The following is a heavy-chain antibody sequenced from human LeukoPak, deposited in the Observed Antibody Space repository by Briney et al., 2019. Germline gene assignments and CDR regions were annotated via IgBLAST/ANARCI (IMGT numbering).Heavy chain of an antibody. CDR2: IYHSGST. CDR3: ARDRIAAAVYWFDP. D-gene: IGHD6-13*01. V-gene: IGHV4-38-2*02. J-gene: IGHJ5*02. CDR1: GYSISSGYY. Sequence: SSETLSLTCTVSGYSISSGYYWGWIRQPPGKGLEWIGSIYHSGSTYYNPSLKSRVTISVDTSKNQFSLKLSSVTAADTAVYYCARDRIAAAVYWFDPWGQGTLVTVSS.